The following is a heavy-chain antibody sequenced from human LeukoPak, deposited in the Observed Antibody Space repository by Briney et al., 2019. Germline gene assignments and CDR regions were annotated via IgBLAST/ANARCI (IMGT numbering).Heavy chain of an antibody. CDR2: IRSKAYGGTT. Sequence: PGGSLRLSCTASGFTFGDCAMSWVRQAPGKGLEWVGFIRSKAYGGTTEYAASVKGRFTISRDDSKSIAYLQMNSLKTEDTAVYYCTSPHDSSGYFVRGFDYWGQGTLVTVSS. D-gene: IGHD3-22*01. CDR1: GFTFGDCA. CDR3: TSPHDSSGYFVRGFDY. J-gene: IGHJ4*02. V-gene: IGHV3-49*04.